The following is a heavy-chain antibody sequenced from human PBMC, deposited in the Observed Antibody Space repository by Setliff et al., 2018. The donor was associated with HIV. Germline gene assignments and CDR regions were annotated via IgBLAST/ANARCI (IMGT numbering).Heavy chain of an antibody. J-gene: IGHJ4*02. V-gene: IGHV4-39*07. CDR3: ARGLNYYGSGSYLPLGY. CDR1: GGSISSRTYY. D-gene: IGHD3-10*01. Sequence: SETLSLTCTVSGGSISSRTYYWGCIRQPPGKGLEWIGSIYYSGTTYYNPSLKSRVTISKDTSKNQISLKLRSVTAADTAVYYCARGLNYYGSGSYLPLGYWGQGTLVTVSS. CDR2: IYYSGTT.